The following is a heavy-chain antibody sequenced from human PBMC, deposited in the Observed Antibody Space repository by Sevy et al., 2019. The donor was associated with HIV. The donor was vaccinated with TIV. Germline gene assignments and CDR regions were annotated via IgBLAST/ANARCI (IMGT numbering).Heavy chain of an antibody. Sequence: GGSLRLSCAVSGIIFTTSGMHCVRQAPGKGLEWVAVISYDGRNKFYGDSVKGRFTISRDNSKNILFLQMNSLRAEDTAVYYCAKDFTGYNGMDVWGQGTMVTVSS. D-gene: IGHD3-9*01. CDR2: ISYDGRNK. J-gene: IGHJ6*02. CDR1: GIIFTTSG. V-gene: IGHV3-30*18. CDR3: AKDFTGYNGMDV.